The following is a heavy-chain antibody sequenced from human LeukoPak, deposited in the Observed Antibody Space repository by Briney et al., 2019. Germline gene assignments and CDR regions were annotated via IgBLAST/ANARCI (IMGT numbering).Heavy chain of an antibody. V-gene: IGHV5-51*01. Sequence: GESLKISCKGSGYSFTGYWIGWVRQMPGKGLEWMGIIYPGDSDTRYSPSFQGQVTISADKSISTAYLQWRSLKASDTAIYYCARGSIAAAGLSYFDYWGQGTLVTVSS. CDR3: ARGSIAAAGLSYFDY. CDR2: IYPGDSDT. CDR1: GYSFTGYW. D-gene: IGHD6-13*01. J-gene: IGHJ4*02.